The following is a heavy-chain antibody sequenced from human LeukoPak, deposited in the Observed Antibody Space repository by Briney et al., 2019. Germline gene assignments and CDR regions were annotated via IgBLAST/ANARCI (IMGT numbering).Heavy chain of an antibody. Sequence: ASVKVSCKASGYTFTGYYMHWVRQAPGQGLEWMGWINPNSGGTNYAQKFQGRVTMTRDTSISTAYMELSRLRSDDTAVYYCAKSTIKYYYDSSSDVWGKGTTVTVSS. CDR3: AKSTIKYYYDSSSDV. V-gene: IGHV1-2*02. CDR1: GYTFTGYY. CDR2: INPNSGGT. D-gene: IGHD3-22*01. J-gene: IGHJ6*04.